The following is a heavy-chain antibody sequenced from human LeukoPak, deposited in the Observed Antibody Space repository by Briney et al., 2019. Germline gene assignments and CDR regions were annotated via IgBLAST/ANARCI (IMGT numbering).Heavy chain of an antibody. CDR2: MNPNSGNT. CDR3: ARGRRDGSYFDY. Sequence: ASVKVSCKASGYTFTSYGISWVRQAPGQGLEWMGWMNPNSGNTGYAQKFQGRVTITRNTSISTAYMELSRLRSEDTAVYYCARGRRDGSYFDYWGQGTLVTVSS. CDR1: GYTFTSYG. V-gene: IGHV1-8*03. D-gene: IGHD5-24*01. J-gene: IGHJ4*02.